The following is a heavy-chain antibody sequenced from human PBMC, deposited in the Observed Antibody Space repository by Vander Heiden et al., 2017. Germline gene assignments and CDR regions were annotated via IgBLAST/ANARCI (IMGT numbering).Heavy chain of an antibody. CDR3: ARDWTGTGKWDWFDP. Sequence: QVQLVQSGAQAQKPGSSVKVSCKAYGVTFSSHAISWVRQAPGQGLEWMGGIIPIFCTANYAQKFQGRVTITADESTSTAYMELSSLRAEDTAVYYCARDWTGTGKWDWFDPWGQGTLVTVSS. J-gene: IGHJ5*02. CDR2: IIPIFCTA. V-gene: IGHV1-69*01. D-gene: IGHD1-1*01. CDR1: GVTFSSHA.